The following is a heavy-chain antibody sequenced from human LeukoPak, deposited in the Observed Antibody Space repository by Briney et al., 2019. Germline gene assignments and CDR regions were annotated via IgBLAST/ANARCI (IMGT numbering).Heavy chain of an antibody. CDR3: ARSSGFSRFDY. CDR2: INPKTGGT. D-gene: IGHD6-19*01. J-gene: IGHJ4*02. CDR1: GYTFIDYY. V-gene: IGHV1-2*02. Sequence: ASVKVSCKASGYTFIDYYMHWVRQAPGQGLEWMGWINPKTGGTRCSQTFQGRVTMTRDRSISTAYMEVTGLGSDDTAVYYCARSSGFSRFDYWGQGALVTVSS.